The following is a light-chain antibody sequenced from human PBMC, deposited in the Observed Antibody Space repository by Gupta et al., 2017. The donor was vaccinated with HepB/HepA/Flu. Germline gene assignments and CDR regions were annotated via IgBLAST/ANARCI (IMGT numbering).Light chain of an antibody. CDR3: RQSVQATWT. CDR2: LGS. J-gene: IGKJ1*01. V-gene: IGKV2-28*01. CDR1: QSLLHSNGYNN. Sequence: DIVMTQYPLSLPVSPGEPASLSCRSSQSLLHSNGYNNWEWYLQKSGQSPQLLIHLGSKRASGVPDRCSGSGSGTDDTLKSSRVGAEDVWVHYCRQSVQATWTFGQGTKVEIK.